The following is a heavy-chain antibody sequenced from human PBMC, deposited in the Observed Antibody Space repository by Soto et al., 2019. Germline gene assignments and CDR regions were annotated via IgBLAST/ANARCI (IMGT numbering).Heavy chain of an antibody. J-gene: IGHJ4*02. V-gene: IGHV4-30-4*01. Sequence: PSETLSLTCSVSGGSISSGDYYWNWIRQPPGKGLEWIGHIYHSGSTYYNSSLKSRVAMSLDTSKNQFSLNLSSVTAADTAVYYCARWVEVSLDYFDSWGQGTPVTVAS. CDR2: IYHSGST. D-gene: IGHD2-15*01. CDR3: ARWVEVSLDYFDS. CDR1: GGSISSGDYY.